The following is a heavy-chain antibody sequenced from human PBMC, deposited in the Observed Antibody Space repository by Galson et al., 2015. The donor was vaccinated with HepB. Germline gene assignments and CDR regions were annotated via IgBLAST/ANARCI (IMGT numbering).Heavy chain of an antibody. D-gene: IGHD2-2*02. CDR3: ARIHTRAFDI. J-gene: IGHJ3*02. V-gene: IGHV1-2*06. CDR2: IIPNSGGT. CDR1: GDTFTGYS. Sequence: SVKVSCKASGDTFTGYSIHWVRQAPGQGLEWMGRIIPNSGGTNYAQKFQGRVTMTRDTSISTAYMELRRLRSDDMAMYYCARIHTRAFDIWGQGTMVTVSP.